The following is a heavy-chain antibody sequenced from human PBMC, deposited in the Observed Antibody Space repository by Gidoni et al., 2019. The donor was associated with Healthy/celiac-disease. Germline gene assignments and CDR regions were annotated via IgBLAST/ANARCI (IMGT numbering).Heavy chain of an antibody. V-gene: IGHV1-8*01. J-gene: IGHJ4*02. D-gene: IGHD3-3*01. Sequence: QVQLVQSGAEVKKPGASVTVSCKASGYTFTSYDINWVRQATGQGLEWMGWMNPNSGNTGYAQKFQGRVTMTRNTSISTAYMELSSLRSEDTAVYYCARGADYDFWSGYSYWGQGTLVTVSS. CDR1: GYTFTSYD. CDR3: ARGADYDFWSGYSY. CDR2: MNPNSGNT.